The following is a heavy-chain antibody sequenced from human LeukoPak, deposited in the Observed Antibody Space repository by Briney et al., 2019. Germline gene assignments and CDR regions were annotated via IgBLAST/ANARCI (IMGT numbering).Heavy chain of an antibody. J-gene: IGHJ4*02. D-gene: IGHD1-7*01. CDR2: IYHSGST. CDR3: ASRGGGRRYNWNYRSNNFDY. Sequence: SETLSLTCTVSGYSISSGYYWGWIRQPPGKGLEWIGRIYHSGSTYYNPSLKSRVTISVDTSKNQFSLKLSSVTAADTAVYYCASRGGGRRYNWNYRSNNFDYWGQGTLVTVSS. CDR1: GYSISSGYY. V-gene: IGHV4-38-2*02.